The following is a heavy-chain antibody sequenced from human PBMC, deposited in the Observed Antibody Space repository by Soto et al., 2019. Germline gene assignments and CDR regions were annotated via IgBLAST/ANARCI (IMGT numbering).Heavy chain of an antibody. Sequence: SETLSLTCTVSGGSISSSSYYWGWIRQPPGKGLEWIGSIYYSGSTYYNPSLKSRVTISVDTSKNQFSLKLSSVTAADTAVYYCARIGSSGWYSIPHPRVGYYMDVWGKGTTVTVSS. D-gene: IGHD6-19*01. J-gene: IGHJ6*03. CDR1: GGSISSSSYY. CDR3: ARIGSSGWYSIPHPRVGYYMDV. CDR2: IYYSGST. V-gene: IGHV4-39*01.